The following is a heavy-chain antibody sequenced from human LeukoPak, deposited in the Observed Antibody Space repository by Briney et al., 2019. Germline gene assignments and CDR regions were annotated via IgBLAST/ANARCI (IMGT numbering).Heavy chain of an antibody. Sequence: ASVKVSCKASGYTFTGYYMHWVRQAPGQGLEWMGWINPNSGGTNYAQKFQGRVTMTRDTSISTAYMELSRLRSDDTAVYYCASYLTSRDGYNYGGGTEDPWGQGTLVTVSS. CDR3: ASYLTSRDGYNYGGGTEDP. CDR2: INPNSGGT. V-gene: IGHV1-2*02. CDR1: GYTFTGYY. D-gene: IGHD5-24*01. J-gene: IGHJ5*02.